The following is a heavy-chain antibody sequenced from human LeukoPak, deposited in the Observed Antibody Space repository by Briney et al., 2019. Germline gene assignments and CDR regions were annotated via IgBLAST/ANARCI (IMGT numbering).Heavy chain of an antibody. CDR1: GGYIGSFY. D-gene: IGHD1-1*01. CDR2: IYSSGST. CDR3: ARPLHKLAPMDV. J-gene: IGHJ6*04. V-gene: IGHV4-59*08. Sequence: SETLSLTCTVSGGYIGSFYWSWIRQPPGKGLEWIGNIYSSGSTNYNPSLKSRVTISVDTSRNQFSLKLRSVTAADTAVYYCARPLHKLAPMDVWGKGTTVTISS.